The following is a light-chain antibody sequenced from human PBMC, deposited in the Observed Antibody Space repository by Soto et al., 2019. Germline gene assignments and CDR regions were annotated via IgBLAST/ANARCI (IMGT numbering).Light chain of an antibody. Sequence: QSALTQPASMSGSPGQSITISCTGTNSDVGIYNLVSWYQQHPGKAPKLLIYQDIKRPSGASNRFSGSKSGNTASLTISGLQAEDEAAYYCGSYVGFNTVLFGGGTKLTVL. CDR3: GSYVGFNTVL. J-gene: IGLJ2*01. CDR1: NSDVGIYNL. V-gene: IGLV2-23*01. CDR2: QDI.